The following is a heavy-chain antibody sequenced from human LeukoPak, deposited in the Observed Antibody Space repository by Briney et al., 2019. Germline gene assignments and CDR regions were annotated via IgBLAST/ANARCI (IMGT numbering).Heavy chain of an antibody. CDR3: ARHRRFGDLSSYYYGMDV. CDR2: INHSGST. V-gene: IGHV4-34*01. CDR1: GGSFSGYY. D-gene: IGHD3-10*01. J-gene: IGHJ6*04. Sequence: PETLSLTCAVYGGSFSGYYWSWIRQPPGKGLEWIGEINHSGSTNHNPPLKSRVTISVDTSKNQFSLKLTSVTASDTAVYYCARHRRFGDLSSYYYGMDVWGKGTTVTVSS.